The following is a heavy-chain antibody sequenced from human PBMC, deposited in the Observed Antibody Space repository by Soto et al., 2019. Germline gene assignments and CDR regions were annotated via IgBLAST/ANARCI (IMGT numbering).Heavy chain of an antibody. V-gene: IGHV6-1*01. Sequence: QVQLQQSGPGLVKPSQTLSLTCAISGDSVSSNSAAWNWIRQSPSRGLEWLGRTYYRSRWYTDYAISVKSRINITPDTSKNQFSLQLNSVTPEDTAVYYCAREVVVAAPLDYWGQGTLVTVSS. J-gene: IGHJ4*02. CDR3: AREVVVAAPLDY. CDR1: GDSVSSNSAA. CDR2: TYYRSRWYT. D-gene: IGHD2-15*01.